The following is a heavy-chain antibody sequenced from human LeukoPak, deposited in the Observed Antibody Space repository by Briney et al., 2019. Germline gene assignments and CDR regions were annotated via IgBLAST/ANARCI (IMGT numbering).Heavy chain of an antibody. CDR1: GYTFTSYG. J-gene: IGHJ6*03. D-gene: IGHD3-10*01. CDR3: ASSGGDYYYYSLDV. CDR2: IIPVLGTT. V-gene: IGHV1-69*13. Sequence: GASVTVSCKASGYTFTSYGISWVRQAPGQGLEWMGGIIPVLGTTNYAQTFQNKVTITADESTRTIYMELSSLTSEDTAVYYCASSGGDYYYYSLDVWGKGTPVTISS.